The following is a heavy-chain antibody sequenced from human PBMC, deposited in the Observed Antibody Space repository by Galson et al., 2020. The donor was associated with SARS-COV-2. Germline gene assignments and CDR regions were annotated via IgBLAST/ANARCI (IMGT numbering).Heavy chain of an antibody. CDR3: ARQNYDCWSGYYTGGEDDYYYYYMDV. CDR2: IYPGDSDT. D-gene: IGHD3-3*01. Sequence: GESLKISCKSSGYSFTSYWIGWVRQMPGKGLEWMGIIYPGDSDTRYSPSFQGQVTISADKSISTAYLQWSSLKASDTAMYYCARQNYDCWSGYYTGGEDDYYYYYMDVWGKGTTVTVSS. V-gene: IGHV5-51*01. J-gene: IGHJ6*03. CDR1: GYSFTSYW.